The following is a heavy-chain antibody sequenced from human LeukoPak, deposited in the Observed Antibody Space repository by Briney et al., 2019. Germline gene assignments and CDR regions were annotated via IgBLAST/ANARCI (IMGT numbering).Heavy chain of an antibody. Sequence: PSETLSLTCAVYGGPFSGYFWSWIRQPPGKGLEWIGEINHSGRTNYNPSLNRRVTVSVDTSKNQFSLKLRSLTAADTAVYYCARGGYFDLWGRGTLVTVSS. CDR2: INHSGRT. V-gene: IGHV4-34*01. CDR3: ARGGYFDL. J-gene: IGHJ2*01. CDR1: GGPFSGYF.